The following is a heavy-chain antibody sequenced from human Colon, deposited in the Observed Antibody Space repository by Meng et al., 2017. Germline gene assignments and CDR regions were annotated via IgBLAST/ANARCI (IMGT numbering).Heavy chain of an antibody. CDR1: GFTFSDYW. CDR3: ARGGSILRGVFWVS. J-gene: IGHJ5*02. D-gene: IGHD3-10*01. Sequence: GESLKSAGVASGFTFSDYWMSWVRQAPGKGLEWVANINQDGSEKNYVDSVKGRFTISRDNAKNSLYLQMDSLRAEDTAVYYCARGGSILRGVFWVSWGQGTLVTVSS. V-gene: IGHV3-7*01. CDR2: INQDGSEK.